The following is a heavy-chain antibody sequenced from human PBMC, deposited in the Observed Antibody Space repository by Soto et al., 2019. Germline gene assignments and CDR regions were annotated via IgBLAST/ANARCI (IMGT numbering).Heavy chain of an antibody. CDR3: ARETDGYNAYPDC. CDR2: ILSGGGT. CDR1: FSVSTNY. D-gene: IGHD5-12*01. J-gene: IGHJ4*02. V-gene: IGHV3-53*01. Sequence: FSVSTNYMSWVRQAPGKGLEWVSLILSGGGTKYADSVKGRFTISRDNSKNTVYLQMNSLRAEDTAVYYCARETDGYNAYPDCWDEGPLVTVSP.